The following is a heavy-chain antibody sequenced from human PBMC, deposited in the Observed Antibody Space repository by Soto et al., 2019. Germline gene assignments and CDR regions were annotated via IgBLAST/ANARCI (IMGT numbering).Heavy chain of an antibody. V-gene: IGHV3-30*18. CDR2: ISYDGSNK. J-gene: IGHJ4*02. CDR3: AKLSIPMPHFVY. CDR1: GFTFSSYG. D-gene: IGHD3-10*01. Sequence: GGSLRLSCAASGFTFSSYGMHWVRQAPGKGLEWVAVISYDGSNKYYADSVKGRFTISRDNSKNTLYLQMKSLRAKHTAVYYGAKLSIPMPHFVYWGQGTLVTVSS.